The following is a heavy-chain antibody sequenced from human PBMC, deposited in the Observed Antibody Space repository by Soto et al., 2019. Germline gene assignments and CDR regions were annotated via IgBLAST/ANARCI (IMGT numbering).Heavy chain of an antibody. CDR1: GFTFEDYA. CDR2: ISWDSRSV. V-gene: IGHV3-9*01. Sequence: EVHLVESGGGLVQPGGSLRLSWAVSGFTFEDYAMHWVRQAPGKGLEWVSGISWDSRSVAYADSVKGRFTISRDNAENSLHLQMNSLRAEDTAVYYCAKDSIRRSFSRSSTRARDAFDIWGQGTMVTVSS. J-gene: IGHJ3*02. D-gene: IGHD6-6*01. CDR3: AKDSIRRSFSRSSTRARDAFDI.